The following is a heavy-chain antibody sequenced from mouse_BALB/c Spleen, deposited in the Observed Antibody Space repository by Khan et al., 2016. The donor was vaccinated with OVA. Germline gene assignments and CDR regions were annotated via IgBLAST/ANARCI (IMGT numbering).Heavy chain of an antibody. CDR2: INTYTGEP. Sequence: LVESGPELKKPGETVKISCKASGYTFTKFGMNWVKHAPGKVLEWMGWINTYTGEPTFADDFKVRFAFSMETSAFTASLQINNLRDEDTATYSGERTHYYSYTMAYWGQGTSVTVSS. CDR3: ERTHYYSYTMAY. D-gene: IGHD1-1*01. V-gene: IGHV9-3-1*01. J-gene: IGHJ4*01. CDR1: GYTFTKFG.